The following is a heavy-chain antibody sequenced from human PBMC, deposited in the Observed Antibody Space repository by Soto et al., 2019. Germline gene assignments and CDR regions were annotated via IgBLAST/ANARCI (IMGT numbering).Heavy chain of an antibody. Sequence: SETLSLTCTVSGGSISSGGYYWSWIRQHPGKGLEWIGYIYYSGSTYYNPSLKSRVTISVDTSKNQFSLKLSSVTAADTAVYYCARWEAVAGTDYLDYWGQGTLVTVSS. CDR1: GGSISSGGYY. D-gene: IGHD6-19*01. J-gene: IGHJ4*02. CDR3: ARWEAVAGTDYLDY. CDR2: IYYSGST. V-gene: IGHV4-31*03.